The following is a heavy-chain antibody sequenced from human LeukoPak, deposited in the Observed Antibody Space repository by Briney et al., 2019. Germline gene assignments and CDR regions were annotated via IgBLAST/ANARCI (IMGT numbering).Heavy chain of an antibody. CDR3: ARDRGCSSTSCYLPTYYFDY. V-gene: IGHV4-30-2*01. D-gene: IGHD2-2*01. CDR2: IYNSGST. CDR1: GGSINSGGYY. Sequence: PSQTLCLTCTVSGGSINSGGYYWSWIRQPPGKGMEWIGYIYNSGSTYYNPSLKSRVTISVDRSKNQFSLKLSSVTAADTAVYYCARDRGCSSTSCYLPTYYFDYWGQGTLVTVSS. J-gene: IGHJ4*02.